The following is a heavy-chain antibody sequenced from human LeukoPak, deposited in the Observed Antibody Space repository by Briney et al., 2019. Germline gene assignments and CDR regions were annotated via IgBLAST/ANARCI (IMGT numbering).Heavy chain of an antibody. CDR2: INTNRGGT. D-gene: IGHD2-15*01. Sequence: ASVKVSCKASGYTFTGYNMHWVRQAPGQGLEWMGWINTNRGGTDYAQKFQGRVTMTRDTSISTAYMELSRLRSDDTAVYYCAREWVYCSGGSCYSAPYFDYWGQGTLVTVSS. J-gene: IGHJ4*02. CDR3: AREWVYCSGGSCYSAPYFDY. V-gene: IGHV1-2*02. CDR1: GYTFTGYN.